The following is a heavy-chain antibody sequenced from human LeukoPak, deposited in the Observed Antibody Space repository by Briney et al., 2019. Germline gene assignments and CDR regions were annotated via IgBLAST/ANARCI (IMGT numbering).Heavy chain of an antibody. J-gene: IGHJ4*02. CDR3: ARTIVVVTAGYFDY. CDR2: ISAYNGNT. V-gene: IGHV1-18*01. Sequence: GASVKVSCKASGYTFTSYGISWVRQAPGQGLEWMGWISAYNGNTNYAQKLQGRVTVTTDTSTSTVYMELRSLRSDDTAVYYCARTIVVVTAGYFDYWGQGTLVTVSS. D-gene: IGHD2-21*02. CDR1: GYTFTSYG.